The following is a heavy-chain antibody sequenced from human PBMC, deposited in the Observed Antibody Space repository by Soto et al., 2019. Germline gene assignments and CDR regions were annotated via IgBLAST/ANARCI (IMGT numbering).Heavy chain of an antibody. CDR2: ISGGSETT. V-gene: IGHV3-23*01. CDR3: AKGGGVYSSTWGLRGDVS. Sequence: EVQLLESGGGLVQPGGSLRLSCAASGFTFFNQALSWVRQAPGRGLQWVSAISGGSETTSYADSVKGRSTISRDNSRTTLYLQMNSMGAEDTGGYCCAKGGGVYSSTWGLRGDVSWGQGTLVTVSS. J-gene: IGHJ5*02. D-gene: IGHD6-13*01. CDR1: GFTFFNQA.